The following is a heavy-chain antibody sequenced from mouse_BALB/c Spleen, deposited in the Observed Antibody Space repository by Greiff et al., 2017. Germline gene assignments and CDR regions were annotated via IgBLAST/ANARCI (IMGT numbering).Heavy chain of an antibody. CDR1: GYTFTSYW. Sequence: QVQLQQSGAELVRPGASVKLSCKASGYTFTSYWINWVKQRPGQGLEWIGNIYPSDSYTNYNQKFKDKATLTVDKSSSTAYMQLSSPTSEDSAVYYCTRYRYDVAMDDWGQGTSVTVSS. D-gene: IGHD2-14*01. CDR2: IYPSDSYT. V-gene: IGHV1-69*02. J-gene: IGHJ4*01. CDR3: TRYRYDVAMDD.